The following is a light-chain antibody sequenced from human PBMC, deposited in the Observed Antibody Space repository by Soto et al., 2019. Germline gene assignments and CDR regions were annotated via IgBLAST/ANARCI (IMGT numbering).Light chain of an antibody. J-gene: IGKJ1*01. Sequence: DIVMTQSPDSLAVSLCERATINCKSSQSVLYSSNNKNYLAWYQHKPGKAPKLLIFAASSLQSGVPSRFSGSRSGPDFTLTISSLQPEDFATYYCQQSYSSPPTFGQGTKVDIK. CDR2: AAS. V-gene: IGKV4-1*01. CDR3: QQSYSSPPT. CDR1: QSVLYSSNNKNY.